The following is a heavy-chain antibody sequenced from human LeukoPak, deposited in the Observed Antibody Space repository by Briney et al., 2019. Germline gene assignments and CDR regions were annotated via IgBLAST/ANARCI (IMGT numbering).Heavy chain of an antibody. CDR2: ITGNSDNT. V-gene: IGHV3-23*01. Sequence: GGSLRISCAASGFTFSFYAMNGVRQAPGKGLEWVTSITGNSDNTYYANSVKGRFTISRDNSKNTLYLQMNSLRAAETAVYYCVKEKNKYGFNGLDYWGQGTLVTVSS. CDR3: VKEKNKYGFNGLDY. D-gene: IGHD3-10*01. J-gene: IGHJ4*02. CDR1: GFTFSFYA.